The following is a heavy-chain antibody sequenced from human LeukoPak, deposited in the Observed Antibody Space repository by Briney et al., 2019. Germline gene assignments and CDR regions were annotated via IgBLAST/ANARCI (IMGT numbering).Heavy chain of an antibody. CDR1: GGSISSSSYY. Sequence: PSETLSLTCTVSGGSISSSSYYWGWIRQPPGKGLEWIGSIYYSGSTYYNPSLKSRVTISVDTSKNQFSLKLSSVTAADTAVYYCARGRIYYYYYYMDVWGKGTTVTVSS. V-gene: IGHV4-39*07. CDR3: ARGRIYYYYYYMDV. CDR2: IYYSGST. J-gene: IGHJ6*03.